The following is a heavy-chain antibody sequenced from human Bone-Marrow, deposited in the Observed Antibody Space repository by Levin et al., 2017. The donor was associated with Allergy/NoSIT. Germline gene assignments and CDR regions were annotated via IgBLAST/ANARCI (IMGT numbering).Heavy chain of an antibody. J-gene: IGHJ5*02. CDR1: GYTFTGYY. D-gene: IGHD3-10*01. CDR3: ARDERPGLAPGSEFDP. CDR2: INPNSGGT. V-gene: IGHV1-2*02. Sequence: GESLKISCKASGYTFTGYYMHWVRQAPGQGLEWMGWINPNSGGTNYAQKFQGRVTMTRDTSISTAYMELSRLRSDDTAVYYCARDERPGLAPGSEFDPWGQGTLVTVSS.